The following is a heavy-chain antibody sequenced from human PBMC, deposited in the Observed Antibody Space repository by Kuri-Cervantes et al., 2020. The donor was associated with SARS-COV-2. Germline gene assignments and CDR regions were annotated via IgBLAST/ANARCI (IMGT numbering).Heavy chain of an antibody. CDR1: GFTFSSYS. D-gene: IGHD4-17*01. CDR3: ARDYGESYYYYYGMDV. CDR2: ISSSSSTI. Sequence: LSLTCAASGFTFSSYSMNWVRQAPGKGLEWVSYISSSSSTIYYADSVKGRFTISRDNAKNSLYLQMNSLIDEDTAVYYCARDYGESYYYYYGMDVWGQGTTVTVSS. J-gene: IGHJ6*02. V-gene: IGHV3-48*02.